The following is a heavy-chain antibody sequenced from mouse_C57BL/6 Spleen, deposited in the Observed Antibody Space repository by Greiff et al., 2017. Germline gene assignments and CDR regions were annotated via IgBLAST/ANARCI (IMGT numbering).Heavy chain of an antibody. V-gene: IGHV1-72*01. CDR2: IDTNSGGT. CDR1: GYTFTSYW. Sequence: QVQLQQLGAELVKPGAPVKLSCKPSGYTFTSYWMHRVKQRPGRGLEWIGGIDTNSGGTKYNEKFKSKATLTVDKTSSTAYMQLSSLTSEDSAVYDCASGGYGSSYEGFTYWGKGTLVTFSA. J-gene: IGHJ3*01. CDR3: ASGGYGSSYEGFTY. D-gene: IGHD1-1*01.